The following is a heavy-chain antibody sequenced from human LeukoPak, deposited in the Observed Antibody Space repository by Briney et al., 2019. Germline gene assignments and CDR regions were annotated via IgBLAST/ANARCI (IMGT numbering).Heavy chain of an antibody. J-gene: IGHJ4*02. V-gene: IGHV4-34*01. D-gene: IGHD2-15*01. CDR2: INHSGST. Sequence: SETLSLTCGVYGGSFSGYYWSWLRQPPGKGLEWIGEINHSGSTNYNPSLKSRVTISVDTSKNQFSLKLSSVTAADTAVYYCARGLNKYCSGGSCYSGSWGQGTLVTVPS. CDR3: ARGLNKYCSGGSCYSGS. CDR1: GGSFSGYY.